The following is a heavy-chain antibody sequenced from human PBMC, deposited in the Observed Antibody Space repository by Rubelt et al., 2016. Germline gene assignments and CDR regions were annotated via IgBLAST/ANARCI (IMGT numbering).Heavy chain of an antibody. Sequence: QVQLQESGPGRVKSSETLSLTCTVSGAALSSYFWSWVRQPAGKGLEWIGRVHTSGYTSYNPSLESRVAMSLDTSKNQISLRLTSVTAADTAVYYCARDLMYYQNGLGFDYWGQGALVNVSS. CDR1: GAALSSYF. J-gene: IGHJ4*02. V-gene: IGHV4-4*07. D-gene: IGHD2-8*01. CDR3: ARDLMYYQNGLGFDY. CDR2: VHTSGYT.